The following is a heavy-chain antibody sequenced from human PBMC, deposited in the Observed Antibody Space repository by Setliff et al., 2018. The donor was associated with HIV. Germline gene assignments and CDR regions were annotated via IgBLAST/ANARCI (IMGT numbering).Heavy chain of an antibody. D-gene: IGHD2-2*01. CDR2: INAGNGNT. V-gene: IGHV1-3*01. Sequence: ASVKVSCKASGYTFTDYAIYWMRQAPGQRLEWLGWINAGNGNTEYSQNFQGRVTISRDTSASTAYMELSSLRSEDTAVYYCARGIRNQLFSDQWGQGTLVTVSS. CDR1: GYTFTDYA. CDR3: ARGIRNQLFSDQ. J-gene: IGHJ4*02.